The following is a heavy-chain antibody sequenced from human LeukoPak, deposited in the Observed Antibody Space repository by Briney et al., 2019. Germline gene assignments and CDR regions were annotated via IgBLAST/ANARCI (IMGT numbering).Heavy chain of an antibody. J-gene: IGHJ3*02. V-gene: IGHV5-51*01. CDR2: IYPGDSDT. CDR3: ARHEGYCISSSCSDTFDI. CDR1: GYRLTNNW. D-gene: IGHD2-2*01. Sequence: GESLKISCKISGYRLTNNWIGWVRQVPGKGLEWMGLIYPGDSDTRYSPSFQGLVTISADKSISTAYLQWSSLKASDTAMYYCARHEGYCISSSCSDTFDIWGQGTMVTVSS.